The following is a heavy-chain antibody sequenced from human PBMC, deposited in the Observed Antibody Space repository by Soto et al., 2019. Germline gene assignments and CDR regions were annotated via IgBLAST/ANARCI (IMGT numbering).Heavy chain of an antibody. CDR2: ISSSSSYI. Sequence: EVQLVESGGGLVKPGGSLRLSCAASGFTFSSYSMNWVRQAPGKGLEWVSSISSSSSYIYYADSVKGRFTISRDNAKNSLYLQMDSLRAEETAVYYCARDFAPGFCSGWYRTAGASSPYYYYYGMDVWGQGTTVTVSS. D-gene: IGHD6-19*01. V-gene: IGHV3-21*01. CDR1: GFTFSSYS. CDR3: ARDFAPGFCSGWYRTAGASSPYYYYYGMDV. J-gene: IGHJ6*02.